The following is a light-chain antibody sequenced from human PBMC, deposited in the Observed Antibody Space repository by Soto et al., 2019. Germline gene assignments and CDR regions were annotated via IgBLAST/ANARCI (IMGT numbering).Light chain of an antibody. CDR3: CSHAGGSSWV. CDR2: DVT. Sequence: QSALTQPRSVSGSPGQSVTISCTGTSGDVGAYDRVSWYQHHPTKAPKLIIYDVTNRPSGVPYRFSGSKSGSTASLTISGLQAEDEAEYYCCSHAGGSSWVFGGGTKLTVL. J-gene: IGLJ3*02. CDR1: SGDVGAYDR. V-gene: IGLV2-11*01.